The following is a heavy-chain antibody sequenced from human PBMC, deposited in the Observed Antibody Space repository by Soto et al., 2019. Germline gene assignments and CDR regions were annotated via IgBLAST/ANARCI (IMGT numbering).Heavy chain of an antibody. CDR1: GFTFSNDW. V-gene: IGHV3-7*05. CDR3: ARGPW. CDR2: IKQDGSEK. J-gene: IGHJ4*02. Sequence: GGSLRLSCAASGFTFSNDWMSWVRQAPGRGPEWVATIKQDGSEKFYVDSVKGRFSISRDNAKNSLSLQMNSLRVDDTAVYYCARGPWWGQGTLVTVSS.